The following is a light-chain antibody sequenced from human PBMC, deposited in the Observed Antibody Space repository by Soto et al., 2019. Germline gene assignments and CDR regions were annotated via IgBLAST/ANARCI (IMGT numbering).Light chain of an antibody. CDR3: QQYNNWPLT. Sequence: EIVMTQSPATLSASPGERATLSCRASQSVSSNLAWYQQKPGQAPRLLIYGASTRATGIPARFSGSGSGTEFTLTISSLQSEDFAVYYCQQYNNWPLTFGQGTKVDNK. CDR2: GAS. J-gene: IGKJ1*01. CDR1: QSVSSN. V-gene: IGKV3-15*01.